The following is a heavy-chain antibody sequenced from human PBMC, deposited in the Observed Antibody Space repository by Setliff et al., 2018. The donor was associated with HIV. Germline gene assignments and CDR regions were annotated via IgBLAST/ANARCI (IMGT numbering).Heavy chain of an antibody. D-gene: IGHD3-22*01. CDR1: GGTLSSYV. Sequence: SVKVSCKASGGTLSSYVISWVRQAPGQGLEWMGGIISIFGTANYAQKFQGRVTITTDESTITAYMELSSLISEDTSVYYCARHLISVVVTGYYYYGMDVWGQGTTVTVSS. V-gene: IGHV1-69*05. J-gene: IGHJ6*02. CDR3: ARHLISVVVTGYYYYGMDV. CDR2: IISIFGTA.